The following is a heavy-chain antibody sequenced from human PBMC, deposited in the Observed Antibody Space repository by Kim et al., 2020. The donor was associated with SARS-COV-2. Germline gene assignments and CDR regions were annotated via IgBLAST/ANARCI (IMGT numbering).Heavy chain of an antibody. CDR2: IKQDGSEK. Sequence: GGSLRLSCAASGFTFSSYWMSWVRQAPGKGLEWVANIKQDGSEKYYVDSVKGRFTISRDNAKNSLYLQMNSLRAEDTAVYYCARVLVDSGSYTAYAFDIWGQGTMVTVSS. CDR1: GFTFSSYW. CDR3: ARVLVDSGSYTAYAFDI. D-gene: IGHD1-26*01. J-gene: IGHJ3*02. V-gene: IGHV3-7*03.